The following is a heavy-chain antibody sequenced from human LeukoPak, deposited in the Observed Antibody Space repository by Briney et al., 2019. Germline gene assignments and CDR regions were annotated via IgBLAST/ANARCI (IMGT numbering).Heavy chain of an antibody. CDR1: GGTFSSYA. D-gene: IGHD3-22*01. V-gene: IGHV1-69*05. J-gene: IGHJ3*02. CDR2: IIPIFGTA. CDR3: ARVSLYYYDSSGYYYVGAFDI. Sequence: ASVKVSCKASGGTFSSYAISWVRQAPGQGLEWTGGIIPIFGTANYAQKFQGRVTITTDESTSTAYMELSSLRSEDTAVYYCARVSLYYYDSSGYYYVGAFDIWGQGTMVTVSS.